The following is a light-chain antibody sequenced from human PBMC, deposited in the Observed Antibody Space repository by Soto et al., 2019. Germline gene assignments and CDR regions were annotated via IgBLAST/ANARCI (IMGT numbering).Light chain of an antibody. CDR1: QSISSW. CDR2: KAS. CDR3: QQTYFTPPWT. V-gene: IGKV1-5*03. Sequence: DIQMTQSPSTLSASVGDRVTITCRASQSISSWLAWYQQKPGKAPKLLIYKASSLESGVPSRFSGSGSGTEFTLTIRGLEPEDFAVYFCQQTYFTPPWTFGQGTKV. J-gene: IGKJ1*01.